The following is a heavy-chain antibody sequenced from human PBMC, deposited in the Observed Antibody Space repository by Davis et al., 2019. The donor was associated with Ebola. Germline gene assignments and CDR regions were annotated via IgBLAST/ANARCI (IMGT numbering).Heavy chain of an antibody. CDR2: MNSNSENT. J-gene: IGHJ6*02. D-gene: IGHD3-9*01. CDR1: GYTFTTYD. V-gene: IGHV1-8*02. CDR3: ARGGYFDWLTRWHYYGMDV. Sequence: AASVKVSCKASGYTFTTYDINWVRPPTGHGREWRGWMNSNSENTGYAQKFQGRVTMTTSTSISTAYMELSSLRSEDTAVYYCARGGYFDWLTRWHYYGMDVWRQGTTDTVSS.